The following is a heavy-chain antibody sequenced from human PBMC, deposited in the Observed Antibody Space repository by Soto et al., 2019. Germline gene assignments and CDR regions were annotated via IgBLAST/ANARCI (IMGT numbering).Heavy chain of an antibody. CDR1: GFTFSSYG. Sequence: GGSLRLSCAASGFTFSSYGMHWVRQAPGKGLEWVAAISGSGGSTYYADSVKGRFTISRDNSKNTLYLQMNSLRAEDTAVYYCAKDSQGYYSMDVWGKGTTVTVSS. J-gene: IGHJ6*03. CDR2: ISGSGGST. CDR3: AKDSQGYYSMDV. V-gene: IGHV3-23*01.